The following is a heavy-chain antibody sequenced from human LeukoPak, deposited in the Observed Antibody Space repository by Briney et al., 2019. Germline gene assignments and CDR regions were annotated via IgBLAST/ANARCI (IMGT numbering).Heavy chain of an antibody. V-gene: IGHV4-34*01. D-gene: IGHD4-17*01. J-gene: IGHJ6*02. CDR1: GFSVSRKY. CDR2: INHSGST. CDR3: ARGLVSTYGDPGYYYYYGMDV. Sequence: GSLRLSCAASGFSVSRKYMSWVRQPPGKGLEWIGEINHSGSTNYNPSLKSRVTISVDTSKNQFPLTLSSVTAADTAVYYCARGLVSTYGDPGYYYYYGMDVWGQGTTVTVSS.